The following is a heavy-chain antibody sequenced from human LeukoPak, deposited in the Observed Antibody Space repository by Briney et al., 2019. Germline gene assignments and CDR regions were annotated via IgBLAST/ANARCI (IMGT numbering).Heavy chain of an antibody. V-gene: IGHV3-53*01. CDR3: ARRAGGYSHPYDY. CDR2: IYSGGST. CDR1: GFTVSTNY. Sequence: GGSLRLSCVVSGFTVSTNYMSWVRQAPGKGLEWVSLIYSGGSTYYADSVKGRFTISRDNSKNTLYLQMNSLRAEDTAVYYCARRAGGYSHPYDYWGQGTLVTVSS. D-gene: IGHD4-23*01. J-gene: IGHJ4*02.